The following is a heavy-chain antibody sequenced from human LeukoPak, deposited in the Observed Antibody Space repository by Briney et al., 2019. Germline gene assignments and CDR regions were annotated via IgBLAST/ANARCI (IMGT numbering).Heavy chain of an antibody. Sequence: SGRSLRLSCAASGFTFSSYAMHWVRQAPGKGLEWVAVISYDGSNKYYADSVKGRFTISRDNSKNTLYLQMNGLRAEDTAVYYCARDKGFGGCSSTSCYAGWFDPWGQGTLVTVSS. V-gene: IGHV3-30*04. CDR2: ISYDGSNK. CDR1: GFTFSSYA. CDR3: ARDKGFGGCSSTSCYAGWFDP. D-gene: IGHD2-2*01. J-gene: IGHJ5*02.